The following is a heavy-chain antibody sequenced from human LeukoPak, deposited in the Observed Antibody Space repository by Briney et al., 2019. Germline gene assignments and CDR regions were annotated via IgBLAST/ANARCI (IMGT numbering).Heavy chain of an antibody. CDR1: GYTFTSYD. J-gene: IGHJ6*02. V-gene: IGHV1-8*01. CDR3: ARYSSSWYDYYGMDV. Sequence: ASVKVSCKASGYTFTSYDINWVRQATGQGLEWMGWMNPNSGNTGYAQKFQGRVTMTRNTSISTAYMELSSLRSEDTAVYYCARYSSSWYDYYGMDVWGQGTTVTVSS. CDR2: MNPNSGNT. D-gene: IGHD6-13*01.